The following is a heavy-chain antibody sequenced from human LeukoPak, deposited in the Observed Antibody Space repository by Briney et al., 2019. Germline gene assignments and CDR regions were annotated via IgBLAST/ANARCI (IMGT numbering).Heavy chain of an antibody. CDR3: ASVVVTAPYYYYMDV. CDR2: INPSGGST. J-gene: IGHJ6*03. CDR1: GYTFTSYY. V-gene: IGHV1-46*01. Sequence: GASVKVSCKASGYTFTSYYMHWVRQAPGQGLEWMGIINPSGGSTSYAQKFQGRVTMTRDMSTSTVYMDLSSLRSEDTAVYYCASVVVTAPYYYYMDVWGKGTTVTVSS. D-gene: IGHD2-21*02.